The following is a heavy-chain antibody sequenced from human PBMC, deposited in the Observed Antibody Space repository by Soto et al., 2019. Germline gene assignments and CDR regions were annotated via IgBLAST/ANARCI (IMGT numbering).Heavy chain of an antibody. Sequence: GGSLRLSCAAPAFTFSSYWMNWVRQAPGKGPGWVSRINSEGSITGYADSVKGRFTISRDNAKNTLYLQMNSLSAEDTAVYYCARRGPGTYFDYWGQGTLVTVSS. J-gene: IGHJ4*02. D-gene: IGHD6-13*01. V-gene: IGHV3-74*01. CDR1: AFTFSSYW. CDR2: INSEGSIT. CDR3: ARRGPGTYFDY.